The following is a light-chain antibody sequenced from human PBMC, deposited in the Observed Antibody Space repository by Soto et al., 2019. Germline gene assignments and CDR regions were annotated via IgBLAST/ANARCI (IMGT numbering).Light chain of an antibody. CDR1: TSNIGRST. J-gene: IGLJ1*01. Sequence: QSVLTQPPSASGTPGQMVTISCSGTTSNIGRSTVSWYQQFPGAAPKLLIYGNTQRPLGVPVRFSGSKSDTSASLAISGLQSEDEADYYCATWNDGIFVFGIGTKLTVL. CDR3: ATWNDGIFV. V-gene: IGLV1-44*01. CDR2: GNT.